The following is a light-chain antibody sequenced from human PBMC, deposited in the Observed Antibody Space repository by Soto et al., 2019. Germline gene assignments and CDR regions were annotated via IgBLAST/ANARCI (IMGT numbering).Light chain of an antibody. CDR2: GES. V-gene: IGKV3-20*01. J-gene: IGKJ1*01. Sequence: EILFTQSPGTLSLSPGERATLSCRASQSVSSSYLAWYQQKPGKAPRLLIYGESSRATGIPDRFSGSGSGTDFTLTISRLEHEDFAVYYCQLYRTFGQGTKVDIK. CDR1: QSVSSSY. CDR3: QLYRT.